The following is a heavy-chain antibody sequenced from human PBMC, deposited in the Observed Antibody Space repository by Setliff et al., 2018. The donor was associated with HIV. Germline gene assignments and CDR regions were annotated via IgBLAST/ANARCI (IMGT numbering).Heavy chain of an antibody. V-gene: IGHV4-39*01. CDR1: AGSIRSSTYY. D-gene: IGHD3-16*01. CDR3: ARRTLITGYDY. Sequence: ETLSLTCTVSAGSIRSSTYYWAWIRQPPGKGLEWIGTIYYSGTTYYNPSLKSRLTISVDTSKNQFSLKLSSVTAADTAVYYCARRTLITGYDYWGQGTLVTVSS. CDR2: IYYSGTT. J-gene: IGHJ4*02.